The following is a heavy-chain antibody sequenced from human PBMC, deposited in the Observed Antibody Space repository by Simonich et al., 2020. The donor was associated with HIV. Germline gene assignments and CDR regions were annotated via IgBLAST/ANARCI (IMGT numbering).Heavy chain of an antibody. CDR3: AGSPEYDPSKIAAAALLRGAAFDI. Sequence: QVQLQQWGAGLLKPSETLSLTCAVYGGSFSGYYWSWIRQPPGKGREWIGEINHSGSNNYNPSLKSRVTRSEDTSKNQFSLKLSSVTAADTAVYYCAGSPEYDPSKIAAAALLRGAAFDIWGQGTMVTVSS. CDR1: GGSFSGYY. D-gene: IGHD6-13*01. CDR2: INHSGSN. V-gene: IGHV4-34*01. J-gene: IGHJ3*02.